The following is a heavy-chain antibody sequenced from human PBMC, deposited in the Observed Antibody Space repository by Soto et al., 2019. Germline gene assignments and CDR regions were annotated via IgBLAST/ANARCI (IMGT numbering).Heavy chain of an antibody. V-gene: IGHV1-69*02. CDR3: LNIPHY. CDR2: IIPILGIA. Sequence: QVQLVQSGAEVKKPGSWVKVSCKASGGTFSSYTITWVRQAPGQGLEWMGRIIPILGIANYAQKFQGRVTITADKSTGTAYIELSSLRSEDTAVYYCLNIPHYWGQGTLVTVSS. CDR1: GGTFSSYT. J-gene: IGHJ4*02.